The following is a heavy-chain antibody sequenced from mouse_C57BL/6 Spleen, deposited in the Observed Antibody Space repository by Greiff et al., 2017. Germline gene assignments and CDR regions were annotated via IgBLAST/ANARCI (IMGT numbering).Heavy chain of an antibody. D-gene: IGHD2-5*01. Sequence: EVQLQQSGPELVKPGASVKISCKASGYSFTGHYMNWVKQSPEKSLEWIGEINPSTGGTTYNQKFKAKATLTVDKSSSTAYMQLKSLTSEDSAVYYCARIPRYSNYFDYWGQGTTLTVSS. CDR3: ARIPRYSNYFDY. V-gene: IGHV1-42*01. J-gene: IGHJ2*01. CDR2: INPSTGGT. CDR1: GYSFTGHY.